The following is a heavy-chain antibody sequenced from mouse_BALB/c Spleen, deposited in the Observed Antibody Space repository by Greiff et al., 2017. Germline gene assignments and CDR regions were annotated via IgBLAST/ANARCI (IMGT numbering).Heavy chain of an antibody. CDR3: ARSDYYGSSLYFDD. D-gene: IGHD1-1*01. CDR2: INPYNDGT. V-gene: IGHV1-14*01. Sequence: EVKLVESGPELVKPGASVKMSCKASGYTFTSYVMHWVKQKPGQGLEWIGYINPYNDGTKYNEKFKGKATLTSDKSSSTAYMELSSLTSEDSAVYYCARSDYYGSSLYFDDWGQGTTLTVSS. CDR1: GYTFTSYV. J-gene: IGHJ2*01.